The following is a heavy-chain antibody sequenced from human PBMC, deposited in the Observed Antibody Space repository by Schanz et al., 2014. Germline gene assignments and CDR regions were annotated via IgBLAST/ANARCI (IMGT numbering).Heavy chain of an antibody. Sequence: QAQLMESGGGVVQPGTSLILSCSVSGFSLNTYGIHWFRQPAGKGLEWVAVIWSDGSTKYYADSVKGRFTISRDNSKNTLYLQMNSLRADDTAVYFCARVRRRIATPSTPSFRNYYYYAMDVWGQGTTVTVSS. CDR2: IWSDGSTK. V-gene: IGHV3-33*01. CDR1: GFSLNTYG. CDR3: ARVRRRIATPSTPSFRNYYYYAMDV. D-gene: IGHD6-13*01. J-gene: IGHJ6*02.